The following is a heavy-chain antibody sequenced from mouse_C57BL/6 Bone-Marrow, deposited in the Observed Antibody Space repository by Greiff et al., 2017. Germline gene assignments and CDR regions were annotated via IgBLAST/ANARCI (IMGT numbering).Heavy chain of an antibody. D-gene: IGHD2-1*01. CDR2: IDPENGDT. CDR3: TLYGTQAWFAY. J-gene: IGHJ3*01. Sequence: VQLQQSGAELVRPGASVKLSCTASGFNIKDDYMHWVQQRPEQGLEWIGWIDPENGDTEYASKFQGKATITADTSSNTAYLQLSSLTSEDTAVYYCTLYGTQAWFAYWGQGTLVTVSA. CDR1: GFNIKDDY. V-gene: IGHV14-4*01.